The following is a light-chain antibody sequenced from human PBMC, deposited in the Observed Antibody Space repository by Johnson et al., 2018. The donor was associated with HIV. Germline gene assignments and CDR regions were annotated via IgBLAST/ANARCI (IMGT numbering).Light chain of an antibody. CDR2: DNN. Sequence: QSVLTQPPSVSAAPGQKVTISCSGSSSNIGNKYVSWYQQFPGTAPKLLIYDNNKRPSGIPDRFSGSKSGTSATLGITGLQTGAEAVYYCGIWDSSLRAYVCGTGTKGTVL. J-gene: IGLJ1*01. V-gene: IGLV1-51*01. CDR1: SSNIGNKY. CDR3: GIWDSSLRAYV.